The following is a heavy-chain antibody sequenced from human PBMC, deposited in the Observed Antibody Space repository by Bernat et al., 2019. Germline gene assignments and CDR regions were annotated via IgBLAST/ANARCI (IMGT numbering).Heavy chain of an antibody. D-gene: IGHD3-10*01. CDR1: GYSFTTYW. Sequence: PGESLKISCKGSGYSFTTYWIGWVRHMPGKGLEWMGIIYPGDSDTRYSPSFQGQVTISADKSITTAYLQWSSLEASDTAFYFCARSPGFNYGSGFDYWGQGTLVTVSS. CDR3: ARSPGFNYGSGFDY. J-gene: IGHJ4*02. CDR2: IYPGDSDT. V-gene: IGHV5-51*01.